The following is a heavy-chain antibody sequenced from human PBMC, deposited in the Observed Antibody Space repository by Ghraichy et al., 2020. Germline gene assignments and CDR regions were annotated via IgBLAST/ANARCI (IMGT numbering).Heavy chain of an antibody. CDR1: GFSFSGYA. Sequence: GESLRLSCVASGFSFSGYAMHWVRQAPGKGLEWVAVISKDGGNEYYADSVEGRFIISRDNSKNTLYLQMNSLRPEDTAVYYCAKDEGYDFGDYKDYWGQGTLVTVSS. CDR2: ISKDGGNE. V-gene: IGHV3-30*18. J-gene: IGHJ4*02. CDR3: AKDEGYDFGDYKDY. D-gene: IGHD4-17*01.